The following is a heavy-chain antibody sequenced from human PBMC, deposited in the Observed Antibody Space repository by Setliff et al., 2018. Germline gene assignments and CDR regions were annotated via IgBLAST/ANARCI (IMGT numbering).Heavy chain of an antibody. CDR1: GGSFNNYY. CDR2: IYTSGTA. Sequence: PSETLSLTCTVSGGSFNNYYWTWIRQPPGKGLEWIGYIYTSGTAIYNPSLRSRVTISVDTSKNQLSLRLTSVTAADTAVYYCARERYFDNWGQGTLVTVSS. CDR3: ARERYFDN. V-gene: IGHV4-4*09. J-gene: IGHJ4*02.